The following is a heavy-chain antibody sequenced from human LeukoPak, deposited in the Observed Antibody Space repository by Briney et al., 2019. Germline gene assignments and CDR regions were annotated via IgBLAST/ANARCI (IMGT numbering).Heavy chain of an antibody. CDR1: GGSISSSSYY. CDR3: ARHLYSSGWYNPARPLGPGNS. J-gene: IGHJ4*02. Sequence: SETLSLTCTVSGGSISSSSYYWGWIRQPPGKGLEWIGSIYYSGSTYYNPSLKSRVTISVDTSKNQFSLKLSSVTAADTAVYYCARHLYSSGWYNPARPLGPGNSWGQGTLVTVSS. V-gene: IGHV4-39*01. D-gene: IGHD6-19*01. CDR2: IYYSGST.